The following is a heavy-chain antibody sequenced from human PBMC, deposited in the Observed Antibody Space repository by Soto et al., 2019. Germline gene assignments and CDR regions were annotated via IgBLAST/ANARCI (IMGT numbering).Heavy chain of an antibody. CDR1: GFTFDDYA. D-gene: IGHD3-22*01. Sequence: EVQLVESGGGLVQPGRSLRLSCAASGFTFDDYAMHWFRQAPGKGLEGVSGISWNSGIIGYGDSVKGRFTISRDNAKNSLYLQMNGLRGDDTALYYCAKAAHQYDSRSYNQPVDYWGQGTRVTVSS. J-gene: IGHJ4*01. V-gene: IGHV3-9*01. CDR2: ISWNSGII. CDR3: AKAAHQYDSRSYNQPVDY.